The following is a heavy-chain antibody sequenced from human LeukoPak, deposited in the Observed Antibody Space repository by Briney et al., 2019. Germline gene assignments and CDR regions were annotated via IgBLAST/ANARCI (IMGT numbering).Heavy chain of an antibody. CDR2: ISSSSSTI. Sequence: GGSLRLSCAVSGFTFSTYIMNWVRQAPGKGLEWVSYISSSSSTIYYADSVKGRFTISRDNAKNSLYLQMNSLRDEDTAVYYCAIDSDYYHSSGYYYAYFQHWGQGTLVTVSS. CDR1: GFTFSTYI. CDR3: AIDSDYYHSSGYYYAYFQH. J-gene: IGHJ1*01. V-gene: IGHV3-48*02. D-gene: IGHD3-22*01.